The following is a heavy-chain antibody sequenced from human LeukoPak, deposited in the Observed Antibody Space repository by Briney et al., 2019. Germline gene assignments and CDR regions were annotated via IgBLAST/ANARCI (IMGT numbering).Heavy chain of an antibody. J-gene: IGHJ4*02. CDR2: IYSGGST. CDR1: GFTVSSNY. Sequence: GGSLRLSCAASGFTVSSNYMSWVRQAPGKGLEWVSVIYSGGSTYYADSARGRFTISRDNSKNTLYLQMNSLRAEDTAVYYCARDSGYSYGFDYWGQGTLVTVSS. V-gene: IGHV3-53*01. D-gene: IGHD5-18*01. CDR3: ARDSGYSYGFDY.